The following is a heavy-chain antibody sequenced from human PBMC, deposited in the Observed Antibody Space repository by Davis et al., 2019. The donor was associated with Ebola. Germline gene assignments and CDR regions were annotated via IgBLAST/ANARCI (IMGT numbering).Heavy chain of an antibody. V-gene: IGHV4-39*01. CDR3: ARGGRIAAQDFDY. CDR1: AGSISSSSYY. CDR2: IFYSGRT. J-gene: IGHJ4*02. D-gene: IGHD6-6*01. Sequence: GSLRPSCPLSAGSISSSSYYWGWTRQPPGNGLEWTGRIFYSGRTYYNPSLKRRVTIPVDTSKNQFSLKLSSVTAADTAVYYCARGGRIAAQDFDYWGQGALVTVSS.